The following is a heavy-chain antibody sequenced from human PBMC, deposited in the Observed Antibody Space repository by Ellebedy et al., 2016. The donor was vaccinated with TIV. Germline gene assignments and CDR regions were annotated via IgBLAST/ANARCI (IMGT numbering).Heavy chain of an antibody. J-gene: IGHJ3*02. V-gene: IGHV3-7*01. CDR1: EFAFETDW. CDR3: AREGYYAFDI. CDR2: INQDGSDK. Sequence: GESLKISCAASEFAFETDWMTWVRQAPGKGLEWVANINQDGSDKSYVDSVKGRFSISRDNAKNSLYLQMNSLRAEDTAVYYCAREGYYAFDIWGQGTMVTVSS. D-gene: IGHD5-18*01.